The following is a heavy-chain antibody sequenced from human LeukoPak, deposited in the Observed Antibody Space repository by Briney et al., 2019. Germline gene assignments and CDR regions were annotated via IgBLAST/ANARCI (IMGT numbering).Heavy chain of an antibody. D-gene: IGHD1-26*01. J-gene: IGHJ4*02. V-gene: IGHV1-69*13. CDR1: GGTFSSYI. Sequence: SVKVSCTASGGTFSSYIINWVRQAPGQGLEWMGGIIPIFGTANYAQKFQGRVTITADESTSTAYMELSSLRSEDTAVYYCALVKNYFDYWGQGTLVTVSS. CDR3: ALVKNYFDY. CDR2: IIPIFGTA.